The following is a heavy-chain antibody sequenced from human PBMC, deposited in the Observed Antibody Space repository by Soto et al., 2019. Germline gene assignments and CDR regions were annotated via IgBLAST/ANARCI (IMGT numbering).Heavy chain of an antibody. CDR3: ARDWSGWYWDY. CDR1: GYTFSSYW. J-gene: IGHJ4*02. V-gene: IGHV3-74*01. Sequence: GGSLRLSCAASGYTFSSYWMHWVRQAPGKGLVWVSRINSDGSSTSYADSVKGRFTISRDNAKNALYLQMNSLRAEDTAVYYCARDWSGWYWDYWGQGTLVTVSS. D-gene: IGHD6-19*01. CDR2: INSDGSST.